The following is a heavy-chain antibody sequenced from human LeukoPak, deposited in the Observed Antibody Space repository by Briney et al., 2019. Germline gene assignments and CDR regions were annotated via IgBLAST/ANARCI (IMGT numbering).Heavy chain of an antibody. V-gene: IGHV4-39*07. CDR1: GFTFSSYA. J-gene: IGHJ6*03. CDR3: AREIEEYRRPYYMDV. CDR2: IYYSGST. Sequence: GSLRLSCAASGFTFSSYAMSWVRQAPGKGLEWIGSIYYSGSTYYNPSLKSRVTTSVDTSKNQFSLKLSSVTAADTAVYYCAREIEEYRRPYYMDVWGKGTTVTVSS. D-gene: IGHD6-6*01.